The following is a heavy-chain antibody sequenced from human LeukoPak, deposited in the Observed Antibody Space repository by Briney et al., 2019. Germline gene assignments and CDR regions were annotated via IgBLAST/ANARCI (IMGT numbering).Heavy chain of an antibody. D-gene: IGHD5-12*01. CDR1: GGSISSYY. Sequence: SETLSLTCTVSGGSISSYYWSWIRQPPGKGLEWIGYIYYSGSTNYNPSLKSRVTISVDTSKNQFSLKLSSVTAADTAVYYCARRLYSGYDLREFDYWGQGTLVTVSS. J-gene: IGHJ4*02. CDR3: ARRLYSGYDLREFDY. CDR2: IYYSGST. V-gene: IGHV4-59*01.